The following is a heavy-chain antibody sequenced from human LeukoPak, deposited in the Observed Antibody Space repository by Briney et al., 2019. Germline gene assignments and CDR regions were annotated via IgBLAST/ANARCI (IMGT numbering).Heavy chain of an antibody. CDR2: IYVDGRTT. CDR1: GFTFSDYW. Sequence: PGGSLRLSCAASGFTFSDYWLGWVRQPPGKGLVWVSRIYVDGRTTNYADSVKGRFTISRDNAKNTVYLEMNSLSVEDTATYYCIRDFRSADLWGQGTLVTVTS. CDR3: IRDFRSADL. J-gene: IGHJ5*02. V-gene: IGHV3-74*01.